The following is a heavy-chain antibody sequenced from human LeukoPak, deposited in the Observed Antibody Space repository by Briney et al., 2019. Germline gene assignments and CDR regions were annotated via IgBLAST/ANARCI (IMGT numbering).Heavy chain of an antibody. CDR2: ISSSSSYI. J-gene: IGHJ4*02. D-gene: IGHD3-9*01. V-gene: IGHV3-21*01. CDR3: ARDRGRGYYDILTGYSPNFDY. CDR1: GFTFSNYS. Sequence: GGSLRLSCAASGFTFSNYSMNWVRQAPGKGLEWVSSISSSSSYIYYADSVKGRFTISRDNAKNSLYLQMNSLRAEDTAVYYCARDRGRGYYDILTGYSPNFDYWGQGTLVTVSS.